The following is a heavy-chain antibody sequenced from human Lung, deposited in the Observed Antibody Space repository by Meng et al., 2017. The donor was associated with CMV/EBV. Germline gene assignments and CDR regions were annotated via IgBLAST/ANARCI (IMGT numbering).Heavy chain of an antibody. CDR1: GFTFSSYS. CDR3: VRGCSSATCHELGYYSYDMDV. D-gene: IGHD2-2*01. CDR2: ISSSSSYI. J-gene: IGHJ6*02. Sequence: GESLKISCAASGFTFSSYSMNWVRQAPGKGLEWVSSISSSSSYIYYADSVKGRFTISRDNAKNSLYLQMNSLKTEDTGVYYCVRGCSSATCHELGYYSYDMDVWGQGTTVTVSS. V-gene: IGHV3-21*03.